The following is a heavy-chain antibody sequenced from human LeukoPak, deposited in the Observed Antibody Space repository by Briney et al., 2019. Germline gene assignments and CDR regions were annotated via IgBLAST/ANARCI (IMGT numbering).Heavy chain of an antibody. CDR1: GFTFDDYA. CDR3: ARDPSVYYMDV. V-gene: IGHV3-9*01. Sequence: PGGSLRLSCAASGFTFDDYAMHWVRQAPGKGLEWVSGISWNSGSIGYADSVKGRFTISRDNAKNSLYLQMNSLRAEDTAVYYCARDPSVYYMDVWGKGTTVTISS. CDR2: ISWNSGSI. J-gene: IGHJ6*03.